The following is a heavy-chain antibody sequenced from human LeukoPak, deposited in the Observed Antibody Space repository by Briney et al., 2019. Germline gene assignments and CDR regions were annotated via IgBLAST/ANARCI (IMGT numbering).Heavy chain of an antibody. CDR2: IKHSGST. J-gene: IGHJ4*02. CDR3: ARRLDYSSSWYSRQTFDY. V-gene: IGHV4-34*01. D-gene: IGHD6-13*01. Sequence: ETLSLTCAVYGGSFSGYYWSWIRQPPGKGLEWIGEIKHSGSTNYNPSLKSRVTISVDTSKNQFSLKLSSVTAADTAVYYCARRLDYSSSWYSRQTFDYWGQGTLVTVSS. CDR1: GGSFSGYY.